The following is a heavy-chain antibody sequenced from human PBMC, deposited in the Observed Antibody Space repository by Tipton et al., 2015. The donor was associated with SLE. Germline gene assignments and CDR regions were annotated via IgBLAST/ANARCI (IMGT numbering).Heavy chain of an antibody. D-gene: IGHD2-8*01. CDR3: ARGMLTWRGAIVGVDV. Sequence: TLSLTCTVSGGSISSYYWSWIRQPPGKGLEWIGYIYYSGSTNYNPSLKSRVTLSLDTSKKQFSLKLTSVTAADTAVYYCARGMLTWRGAIVGVDVWGQGTTVIVSS. V-gene: IGHV4-59*08. CDR1: GGSISSYY. CDR2: IYYSGST. J-gene: IGHJ6*02.